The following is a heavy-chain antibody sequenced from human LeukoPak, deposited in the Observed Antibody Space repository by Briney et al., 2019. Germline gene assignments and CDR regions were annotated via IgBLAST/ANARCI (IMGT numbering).Heavy chain of an antibody. Sequence: GASLRLSCDASGFMFSSYAMSWVRQAPGKGLEWVSAISGSGGSTYYADSVRGRFTISRDNSKNTLYLQMNSLRAEDTAVYYCAIPHTGGSYWGQGTLVTVSS. CDR3: AIPHTGGSY. CDR1: GFMFSSYA. D-gene: IGHD2-15*01. V-gene: IGHV3-23*01. J-gene: IGHJ4*02. CDR2: ISGSGGST.